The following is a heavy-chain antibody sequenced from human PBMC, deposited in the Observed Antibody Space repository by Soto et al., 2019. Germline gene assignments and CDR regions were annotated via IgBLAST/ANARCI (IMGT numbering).Heavy chain of an antibody. V-gene: IGHV1-69*01. J-gene: IGHJ3*02. Sequence: QVQLVQSGAEVKKPGSSVKVSCKASGGTFSSYAISWVRQAPGQGLEWMGGSIPIFGTANCAQKFQGRVTITVDESTSTAYMERSSLRSEDTAVYYCARRDDSSGYYYEGGAFDIWGQGTMVTVSS. CDR2: SIPIFGTA. D-gene: IGHD3-22*01. CDR3: ARRDDSSGYYYEGGAFDI. CDR1: GGTFSSYA.